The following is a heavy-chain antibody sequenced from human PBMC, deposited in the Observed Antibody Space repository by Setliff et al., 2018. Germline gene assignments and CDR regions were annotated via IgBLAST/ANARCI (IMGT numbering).Heavy chain of an antibody. CDR1: GGSISSISYY. Sequence: PSETLSLTCTVPGGSISSISYYWGWIRQPPGKGLEWIGTVYDSGTTYYNPSLKSRVTIFVDTSKNQFSLNLNSVTAVDTGVYYCASCRYQVPYDYWGQGILVTVSS. D-gene: IGHD2-2*01. CDR2: VYDSGTT. J-gene: IGHJ4*02. CDR3: ASCRYQVPYDY. V-gene: IGHV4-39*01.